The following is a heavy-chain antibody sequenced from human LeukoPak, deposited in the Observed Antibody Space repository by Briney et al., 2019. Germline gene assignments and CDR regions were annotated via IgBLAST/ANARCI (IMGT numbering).Heavy chain of an antibody. D-gene: IGHD6-19*01. Sequence: GGSLRLSCAASGFTFSSYGMHWVRQAPGKGLEWVAFIRFDGSNKYYADSVKGRFTISRDNSKNTLYLQMNSLRAEDTAVYYCARGKAVAGTFDYWGQGTLVTVSS. V-gene: IGHV3-30*02. CDR3: ARGKAVAGTFDY. J-gene: IGHJ4*02. CDR2: IRFDGSNK. CDR1: GFTFSSYG.